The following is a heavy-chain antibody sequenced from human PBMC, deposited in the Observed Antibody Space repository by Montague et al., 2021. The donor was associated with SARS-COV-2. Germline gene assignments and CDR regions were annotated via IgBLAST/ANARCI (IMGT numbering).Heavy chain of an antibody. CDR1: GGSLSGYY. Sequence: SETLSLTCAVYGGSLSGYYWSWIRQPPGKGLEWIGEINHSGSTNYNPSLKSRVTISVDTSKNQSSLKLSSVTAADTAVYYCARGRTVTTFYYYYYYGMDVWGQGTTVTVSS. CDR2: INHSGST. J-gene: IGHJ6*02. V-gene: IGHV4-34*01. CDR3: ARGRTVTTFYYYYYYGMDV. D-gene: IGHD4-17*01.